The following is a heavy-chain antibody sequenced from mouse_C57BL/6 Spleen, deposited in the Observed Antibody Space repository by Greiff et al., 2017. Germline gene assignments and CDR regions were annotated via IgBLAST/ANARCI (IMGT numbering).Heavy chain of an antibody. CDR1: GYTFTSYW. CDR2: IYPGSGST. CDR3: ASSLYYYGSSSDY. V-gene: IGHV1-55*01. Sequence: VQLQQPGAELVKPGASVKMSCKASGYTFTSYWITWVKQRPGQGLEWIGDIYPGSGSTNYNEKFKSKATLTVDTSSSTAYMQLSSLTSEDSAVYYCASSLYYYGSSSDYWGQGTTLTVSS. J-gene: IGHJ2*01. D-gene: IGHD1-1*01.